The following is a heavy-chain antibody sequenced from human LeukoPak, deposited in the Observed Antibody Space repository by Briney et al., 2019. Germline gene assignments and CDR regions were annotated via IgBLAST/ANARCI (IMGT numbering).Heavy chain of an antibody. CDR3: ARASALATPPFAY. Sequence: PGGSLRLSCAASGFTFSSYWMHWVRQAPGKGLVWVSRINIDGNTSNYADSVKGRFTISRDNAKNAVYLQMNSLRVEDTAVYYCARASALATPPFAYWGQGILVTVSS. CDR1: GFTFSSYW. CDR2: INIDGNTS. V-gene: IGHV3-74*01. J-gene: IGHJ4*02. D-gene: IGHD5-12*01.